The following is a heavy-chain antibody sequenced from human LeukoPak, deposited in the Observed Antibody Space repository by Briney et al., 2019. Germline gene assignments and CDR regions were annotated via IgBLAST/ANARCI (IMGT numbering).Heavy chain of an antibody. CDR2: MNSNSGNT. CDR3: ARGVHDYVLWFDP. D-gene: IGHD3-16*01. V-gene: IGHV1-8*01. CDR1: GYTFTSYD. J-gene: IGHJ5*02. Sequence: GASVKVSCKASGYTFTSYDINWVRQATGQGLEWMGWMNSNSGNTGYAQKFQGRVTMTRNTSISTAYMELSSLRSEDTAVYYCARGVHDYVLWFDPWGQGTLVTVSS.